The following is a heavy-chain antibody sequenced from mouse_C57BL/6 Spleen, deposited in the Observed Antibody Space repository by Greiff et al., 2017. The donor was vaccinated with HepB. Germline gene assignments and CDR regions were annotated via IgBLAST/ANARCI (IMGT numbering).Heavy chain of an antibody. Sequence: QVQLQQPGAELVKPGASVKLSCKASGYTFTSYWMHWVKQRPGQGLEWIGMIHPNSGSTNYNEKFKSKATLTVDKSSSTAYMQLSSLTSEDSAVYYCAPSYYDYSFDYWGQGTTLTVSS. CDR1: GYTFTSYW. V-gene: IGHV1-64*01. CDR2: IHPNSGST. D-gene: IGHD2-4*01. J-gene: IGHJ2*01. CDR3: APSYYDYSFDY.